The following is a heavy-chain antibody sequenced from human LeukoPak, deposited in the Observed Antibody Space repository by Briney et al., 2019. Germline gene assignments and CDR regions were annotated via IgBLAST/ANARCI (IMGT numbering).Heavy chain of an antibody. CDR2: ISSSGRST. CDR3: VSRDGSGY. V-gene: IGHV3-64*01. CDR1: GFTFSNYA. J-gene: IGHJ4*02. D-gene: IGHD5-24*01. Sequence: SGGSLTLSCAASGFTFSNYAMHWVRQAPGKGLEYVSAISSSGRSTYYANSVKGRFTISRDNSKNTLYLQMGSLRAEDMAVYYRVSRDGSGYWGQGTLVTVSS.